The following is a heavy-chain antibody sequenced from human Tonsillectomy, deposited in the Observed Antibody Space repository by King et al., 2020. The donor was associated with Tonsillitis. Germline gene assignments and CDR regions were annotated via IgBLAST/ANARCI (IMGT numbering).Heavy chain of an antibody. J-gene: IGHJ6*02. D-gene: IGHD6-13*01. Sequence: QLVQSGAEVKKPGSSVKVSCKASGGTFSNYGINWVRQAPAQGLEWMGRIIPILPIANYAQKFQGRVTITADKSTTTAYMELSSLTSEDTAVYYCATGEQLVSPPAKYGVDGWGQGTTVTVSS. CDR1: GGTFSNYG. V-gene: IGHV1-69*04. CDR3: ATGEQLVSPPAKYGVDG. CDR2: IIPILPIA.